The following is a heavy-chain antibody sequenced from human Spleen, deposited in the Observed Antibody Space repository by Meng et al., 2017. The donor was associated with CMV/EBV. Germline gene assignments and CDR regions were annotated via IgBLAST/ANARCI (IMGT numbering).Heavy chain of an antibody. CDR3: ASGVTSTAFYSDSGSYFMPGF. D-gene: IGHD3-10*01. J-gene: IGHJ4*02. Sequence: GGSLRLSCAGSGFTFSTYWMHWVRQVPGKGLVWVSRINPDGSMTTYADSVKGRCTISRDNAKNTLYLQIDSLRAEDTAVYYCASGVTSTAFYSDSGSYFMPGFWGQGTLVTVSS. CDR1: GFTFSTYW. CDR2: INPDGSMT. V-gene: IGHV3-74*03.